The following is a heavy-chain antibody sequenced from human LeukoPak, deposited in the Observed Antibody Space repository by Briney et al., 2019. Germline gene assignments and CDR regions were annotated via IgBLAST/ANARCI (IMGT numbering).Heavy chain of an antibody. D-gene: IGHD6-6*01. CDR1: GFTFSSYS. V-gene: IGHV3-48*01. CDR3: ARGIAARHFDY. CDR2: ISSSSSTI. J-gene: IGHJ4*02. Sequence: GGSLRLSCAASGFTFSSYSMNWVRQATGKGLEWVSYISSSSSTIYYADSVKGRFTISRDNAKNSLYLQMNSLRAEDTAVYYCARGIAARHFDYWGQGTLVTVSS.